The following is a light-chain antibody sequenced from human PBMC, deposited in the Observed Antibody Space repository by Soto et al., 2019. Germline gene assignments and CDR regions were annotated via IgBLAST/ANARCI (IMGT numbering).Light chain of an antibody. Sequence: DIQMTQSPSTLSASVGDRVTITCRASQSISSWLAWYQQKPGKAPKLLIYKASTLPSGVPSRFSGSGSGTEFTLTISSLQPDDFATYYCLQYDSYRTFGQGTKVEIK. V-gene: IGKV1-5*03. CDR2: KAS. J-gene: IGKJ1*01. CDR3: LQYDSYRT. CDR1: QSISSW.